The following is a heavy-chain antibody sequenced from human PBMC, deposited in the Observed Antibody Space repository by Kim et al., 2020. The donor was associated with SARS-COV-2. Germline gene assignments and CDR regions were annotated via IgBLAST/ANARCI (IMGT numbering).Heavy chain of an antibody. CDR3: AKDRNGVATAADY. J-gene: IGHJ4*02. V-gene: IGHV3-23*01. CDR2: ISTTGSNT. D-gene: IGHD2-21*02. CDR1: GFTFSSFA. Sequence: GGSLRLSCATSGFTFSSFAMSWVRQAPGKGLEWASTISTTGSNTFYADSVKGRFTISRDNSKNTLYLQLNSPRVEDTAIYYCAKDRNGVATAADYWGQGTLVTVSS.